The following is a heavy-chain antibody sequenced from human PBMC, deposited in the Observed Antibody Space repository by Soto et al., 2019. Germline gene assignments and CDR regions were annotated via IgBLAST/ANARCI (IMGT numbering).Heavy chain of an antibody. CDR1: GFTFSSYA. J-gene: IGHJ5*02. Sequence: PGGSLRLSCAASGFTFSSYAMHWVRQAPGKGLEWVAVISYDGSNKYYADSVKGRFTISRDNSKNTLYLQMNSLRAEDTAVYYCARDLLRFLEWLSPFDPWGQGTLVTVSS. CDR3: ARDLLRFLEWLSPFDP. D-gene: IGHD3-3*01. CDR2: ISYDGSNK. V-gene: IGHV3-30-3*01.